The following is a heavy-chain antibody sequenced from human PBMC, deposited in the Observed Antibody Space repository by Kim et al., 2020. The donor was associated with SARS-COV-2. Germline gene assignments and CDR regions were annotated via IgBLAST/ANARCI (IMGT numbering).Heavy chain of an antibody. CDR2: NK. J-gene: IGHJ4*02. CDR3: ASPGSSEFDY. Sequence: NKYYSDSVQGRFTISRDNSKNTLYLQMNSLRDEDTAVDYCASPGSSEFDYWGQGTLVTVSS. D-gene: IGHD1-26*01. V-gene: IGHV3-30*01.